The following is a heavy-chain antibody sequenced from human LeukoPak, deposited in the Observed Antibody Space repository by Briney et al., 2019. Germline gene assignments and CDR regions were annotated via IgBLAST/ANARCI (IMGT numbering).Heavy chain of an antibody. Sequence: QPGGSLRLSCAASGFTFSSYEMNWVRQAPGEGLEWVSCISTSGNTIYYADSVKGRFTISRDNAKNSLYLQMNSLRAEDTAVYYCARVLVRGVMHFDFWGQGTLVTVSS. CDR3: ARVLVRGVMHFDF. CDR2: ISTSGNTI. CDR1: GFTFSSYE. V-gene: IGHV3-48*03. J-gene: IGHJ4*02. D-gene: IGHD3-10*01.